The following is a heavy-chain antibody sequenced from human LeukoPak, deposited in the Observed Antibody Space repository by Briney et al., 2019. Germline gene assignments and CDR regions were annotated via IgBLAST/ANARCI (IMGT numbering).Heavy chain of an antibody. CDR2: MNPNSGNT. CDR1: GYTFTSYD. Sequence: ASVKVSCKASGYTFTSYDINWVRQATGQGLEWMGWMNPNSGNTGYAQKFQGRVTIIRNTSISTAYMEASSLRSDDTAVYYCARGLGSSGYYRAPTPFDYWGQGALVTVSS. D-gene: IGHD3-22*01. V-gene: IGHV1-8*01. CDR3: ARGLGSSGYYRAPTPFDY. J-gene: IGHJ4*02.